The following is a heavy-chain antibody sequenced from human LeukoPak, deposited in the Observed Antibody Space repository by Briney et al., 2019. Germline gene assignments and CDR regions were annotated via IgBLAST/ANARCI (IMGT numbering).Heavy chain of an antibody. J-gene: IGHJ4*02. CDR1: GYIFTDYY. CDR2: INPNTGET. D-gene: IGHD3-22*01. V-gene: IGHV1-2*02. Sequence: ASVNVSCKASGYIFTDYYMHWVRRAPGQGLEWMGWINPNTGETDYPQKFQGRVTMTRDTSISTAYMELSRLTSDDTAVYYCARDRPISMLGTDFDYWGQGTLVTVSS. CDR3: ARDRPISMLGTDFDY.